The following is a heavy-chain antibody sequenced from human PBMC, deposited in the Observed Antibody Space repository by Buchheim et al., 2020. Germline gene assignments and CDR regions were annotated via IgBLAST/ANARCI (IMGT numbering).Heavy chain of an antibody. V-gene: IGHV3-23*01. CDR1: GFTFSSYA. Sequence: EVQLLESGGGLVQPGGSLRLSCAASGFTFSSYAMSWVRQAPGKGLEWVSAISGSGGSTYYADSVKGRFTISRDNSKNTLYLQMNSLRAEDTAVYYCVKDKEPMGDSSGWPLDYWGQGTL. CDR3: VKDKEPMGDSSGWPLDY. J-gene: IGHJ4*02. D-gene: IGHD6-19*01. CDR2: ISGSGGST.